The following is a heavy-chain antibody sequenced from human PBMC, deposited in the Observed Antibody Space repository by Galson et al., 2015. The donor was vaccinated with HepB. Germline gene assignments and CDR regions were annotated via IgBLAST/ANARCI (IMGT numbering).Heavy chain of an antibody. CDR1: GDSVSSNSAA. D-gene: IGHD2-15*01. Sequence: CAISGDSVSSNSAAWNWIRQSPSRGLEWLGRTYYRSKWYLDYAISVKSRITINPDTSKNQFSLQLNSVTPEDTAVYYCARAAITVVLGSSYYGMDVWGQGTTVTVSS. V-gene: IGHV6-1*01. CDR3: ARAAITVVLGSSYYGMDV. J-gene: IGHJ6*02. CDR2: TYYRSKWYL.